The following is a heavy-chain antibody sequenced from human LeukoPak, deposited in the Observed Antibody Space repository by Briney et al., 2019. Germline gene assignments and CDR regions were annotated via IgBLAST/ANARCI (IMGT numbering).Heavy chain of an antibody. D-gene: IGHD3-9*01. J-gene: IGHJ5*02. CDR2: ISYDGSSK. V-gene: IGHV3-30-3*01. CDR1: GFTFSSYA. CDR3: SRGRYFDXXXAFDP. Sequence: GGSLRLSCAASGFTFSSYAMYWVRQAPGKGLEWVAVISYDGSSKYYADSVKGRFSISRDNSKNTLYLQMNSLRAEDSAVYYCSRGRYFDXXXAFDPWGQGTQVTVSS.